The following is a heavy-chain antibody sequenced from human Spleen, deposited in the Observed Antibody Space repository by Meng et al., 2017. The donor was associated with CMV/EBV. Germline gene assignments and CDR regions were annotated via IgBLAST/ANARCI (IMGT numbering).Heavy chain of an antibody. CDR1: GYIFTKYG. CDR2: ISAYNGDT. CDR3: ARAQWGGFWSGYYHDY. J-gene: IGHJ4*02. D-gene: IGHD3-3*01. V-gene: IGHV1-18*01. Sequence: ASVKVSCKASGYIFTKYGVNWMRQAPGQGPEWMGWISAYNGDTMYAPKVQGRVTMTTDTSTSTAYMELRSLRSDDTAVYYCARAQWGGFWSGYYHDYWGQGTLVTVSS.